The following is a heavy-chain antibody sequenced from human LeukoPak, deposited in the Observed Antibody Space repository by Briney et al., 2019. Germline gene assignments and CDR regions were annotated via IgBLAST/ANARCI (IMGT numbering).Heavy chain of an antibody. CDR2: IYHSGST. CDR1: GGSISSGGYY. CDR3: ARTKLGPYYFDY. D-gene: IGHD1-26*01. V-gene: IGHV4-30-2*01. Sequence: SETLSLTCTVSGGSISSGGYYWSWIRQPPGKGLEWIGYIYHSGSTYYNPSLKSRVTISVDTSKNQFSLKLSSVTAADTAVYYCARTKLGPYYFDYWGQGTLVTVSS. J-gene: IGHJ4*02.